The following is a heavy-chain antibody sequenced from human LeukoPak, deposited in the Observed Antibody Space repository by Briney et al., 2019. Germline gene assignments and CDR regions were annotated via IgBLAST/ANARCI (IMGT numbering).Heavy chain of an antibody. CDR1: GYPFTNSW. Sequence: GESLKISCKGSGYPFTNSWISWVRPMPGKGLEWMGRIDPSDSYTNYSPSFQGHVTISADKSISTAYLQWSSLKASDTAMYYCATYSMGTQDAFDIWGRGTMVTVSS. J-gene: IGHJ3*02. D-gene: IGHD6-13*01. CDR2: IDPSDSYT. CDR3: ATYSMGTQDAFDI. V-gene: IGHV5-10-1*01.